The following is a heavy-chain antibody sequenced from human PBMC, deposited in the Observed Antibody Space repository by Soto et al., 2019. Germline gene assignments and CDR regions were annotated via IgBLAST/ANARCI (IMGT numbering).Heavy chain of an antibody. CDR2: ISYDGSNK. Sequence: PGGSLRLSCAASGFTFSSYDMHWVRQAPGKGLEWVAVISYDGSNKYYADSVKGRFTISRDNSKNTLYLQMNSLRAEDTAVYYCAKSPHILTGYYRGWYFDLWGRGTLVTVSS. J-gene: IGHJ2*01. D-gene: IGHD3-9*01. V-gene: IGHV3-30*18. CDR1: GFTFSSYD. CDR3: AKSPHILTGYYRGWYFDL.